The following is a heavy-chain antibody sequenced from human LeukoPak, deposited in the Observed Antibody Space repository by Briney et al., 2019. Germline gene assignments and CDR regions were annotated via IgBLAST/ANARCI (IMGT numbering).Heavy chain of an antibody. Sequence: GRSLRLSCAASGFTFSSYGMHWVRQAPGKGLEWVAVISYDGCNKYYADSVKGRFTISRGNSKNTLYLQMNSLRAEDTAVYYCAKDDCSSTSCYMGYYFDYWGQGTLVTVSS. J-gene: IGHJ4*02. CDR2: ISYDGCNK. CDR3: AKDDCSSTSCYMGYYFDY. CDR1: GFTFSSYG. D-gene: IGHD2-2*02. V-gene: IGHV3-30*18.